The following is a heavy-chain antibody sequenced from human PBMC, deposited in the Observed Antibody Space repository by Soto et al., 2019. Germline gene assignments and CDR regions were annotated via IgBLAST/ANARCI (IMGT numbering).Heavy chain of an antibody. CDR1: GYTFTSYH. CDR3: ARDAPPTDY. CDR2: ISAYNIKT. J-gene: IGHJ4*02. V-gene: IGHV1-18*01. Sequence: QVPLVQSGAEVKKPGASVKVSCKTSGYTFTSYHISWVRQAPGQGLEWMGWISAYNIKTNYAQKFQGRVTMTTDTLTSTAYMELRSLRSDDTAVYYCARDAPPTDYWGQGTLVTVSS.